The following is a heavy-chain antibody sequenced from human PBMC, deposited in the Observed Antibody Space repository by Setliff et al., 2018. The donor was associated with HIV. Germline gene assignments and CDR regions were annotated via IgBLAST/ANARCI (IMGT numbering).Heavy chain of an antibody. D-gene: IGHD2-8*01. J-gene: IGHJ4*02. CDR1: GGSISRHY. CDR2: INDSGSA. V-gene: IGHV4-59*11. Sequence: KPSETLSLTCTVSGGSISRHYWSWIRQSPGKGLEWIGYINDSGSAKYNPSLKSRVTISVETSKSQFSLKLNSVTAADSAIYYCAREFCTHGVCYEYYLDYWGQGTLVTVSS. CDR3: AREFCTHGVCYEYYLDY.